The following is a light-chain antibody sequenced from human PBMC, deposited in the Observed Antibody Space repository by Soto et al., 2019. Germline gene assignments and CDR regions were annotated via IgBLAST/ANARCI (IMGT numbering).Light chain of an antibody. V-gene: IGKV1-39*01. CDR1: QSISSS. J-gene: IGKJ5*01. CDR3: QQTYSAPIT. CDR2: IAS. Sequence: DIQMTQSPSSLSASVGDRVTITCRASQSISSSLNWYQQKPGKTPKLLISIASSLQSGVPSRFSAGGSGTDFTLTITSLQPEDFATYYCQQTYSAPITFGPGTRLEMK.